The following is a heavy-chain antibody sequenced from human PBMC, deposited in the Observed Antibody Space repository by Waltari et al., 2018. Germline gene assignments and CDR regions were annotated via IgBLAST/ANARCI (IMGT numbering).Heavy chain of an antibody. CDR3: ARSICSGGSCYCDY. D-gene: IGHD2-15*01. CDR2: IIPIFGTA. Sequence: QVQLVQSGAEVKKPGSSVKVSCKASGGTFRSYAISWVRPAPGQGLEWMGGIIPIFGTANYAQKFQGRVTITADESTSTAYMELSSLRSEDTAVYYCARSICSGGSCYCDYWGQGTLVTVSS. CDR1: GGTFRSYA. V-gene: IGHV1-69*12. J-gene: IGHJ4*02.